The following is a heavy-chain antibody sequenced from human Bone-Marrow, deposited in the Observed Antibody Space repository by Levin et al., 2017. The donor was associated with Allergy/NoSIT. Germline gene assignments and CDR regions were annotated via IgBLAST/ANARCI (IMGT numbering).Heavy chain of an antibody. CDR2: IWYDGSTK. J-gene: IGHJ4*02. V-gene: IGHV3-33*06. Sequence: GGSLRLSCEVSGFNFRSYGMQWVRQAPGKGLEWVAAIWYDGSTKYYGDSVKGRFTISRDNSKNTLYLQMASLRVGDTAVYFCSKSLGGGNSAAGFDHWGQGTLVTVSS. CDR3: SKSLGGGNSAAGFDH. CDR1: GFNFRSYG. D-gene: IGHD4-23*01.